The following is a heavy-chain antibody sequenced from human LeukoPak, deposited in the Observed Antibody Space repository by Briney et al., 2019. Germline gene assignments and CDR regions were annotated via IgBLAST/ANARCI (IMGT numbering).Heavy chain of an antibody. CDR3: ARDGGMATILGNWFDP. CDR1: GGTFSSYA. J-gene: IGHJ5*02. D-gene: IGHD5-24*01. V-gene: IGHV1-69*13. CDR2: IIPIFGTA. Sequence: SVKVSCKASGGTFSSYAISWVRQAPGQGLEWMGGIIPIFGTANYAQKFQGRVTITADESTSTAYMELSSLRSEDTAVYYCARDGGMATILGNWFDPWGQGTLVTVSS.